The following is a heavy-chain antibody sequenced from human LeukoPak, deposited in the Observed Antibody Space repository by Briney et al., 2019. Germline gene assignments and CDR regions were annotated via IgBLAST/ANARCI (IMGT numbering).Heavy chain of an antibody. Sequence: SSVKVSCEASGGTLSDHVISWVRQAPGHGLEWMGGIIPLKGTSKLTQKLQDRATISADESTNTVYMEVRSLRSEDTALYYCATYDVLTGFEYWGQGTLVIVSS. V-gene: IGHV1-69*01. D-gene: IGHD3-9*01. CDR3: ATYDVLTGFEY. CDR1: GGTLSDHV. CDR2: IIPLKGTS. J-gene: IGHJ4*02.